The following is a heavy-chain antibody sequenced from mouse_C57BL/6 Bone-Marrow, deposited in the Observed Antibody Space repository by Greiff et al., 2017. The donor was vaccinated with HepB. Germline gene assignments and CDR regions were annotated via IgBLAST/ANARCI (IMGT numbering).Heavy chain of an antibody. CDR1: GLSIPPGPSL. CDR3: AREIHDYGSSSYYFDY. CDR2: IYYSGTI. V-gene: IGHV3-5*01. J-gene: IGHJ2*01. Sequence: LPPSVPVLVHPSPPVFLPCPVPGLSIPPGPSLWRLIRQFPGNKPEWIGSIYYSGTITYNPSLTSRTTITRDTPKNQFFLEMNSLTAEDTATYYCAREIHDYGSSSYYFDYWGQGTTLTVSS. D-gene: IGHD1-1*01.